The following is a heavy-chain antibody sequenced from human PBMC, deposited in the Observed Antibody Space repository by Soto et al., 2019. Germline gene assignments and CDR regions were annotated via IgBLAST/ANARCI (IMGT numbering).Heavy chain of an antibody. CDR3: ARHLSGSGYPWRWFDP. CDR1: GGSISSSSYY. D-gene: IGHD5-12*01. Sequence: PSETLSLTCTVSGGSISSSSYYWGWIRQPPGKGLEWIGSIYYSGSTYYNPSLKSRVTISVDTSKNQFSLKLSSVTAADTAVYYXARHLSGSGYPWRWFDPWGQGTLVTVSS. CDR2: IYYSGST. V-gene: IGHV4-39*01. J-gene: IGHJ5*02.